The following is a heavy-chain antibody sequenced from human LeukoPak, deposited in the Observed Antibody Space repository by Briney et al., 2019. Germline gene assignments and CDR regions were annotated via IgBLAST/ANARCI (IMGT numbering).Heavy chain of an antibody. J-gene: IGHJ4*02. D-gene: IGHD3-16*02. V-gene: IGHV3-48*03. Sequence: GGSLRLSCAASGFTFSSYEMSWVRQAPGQGLEWVSYISSSGSTIYYADSVKGRFTISRDNAKNSLYLQMNSLRAEDTAVYYCARRRGRIAFDFDYWGQGTLVTVSS. CDR3: ARRRGRIAFDFDY. CDR1: GFTFSSYE. CDR2: ISSSGSTI.